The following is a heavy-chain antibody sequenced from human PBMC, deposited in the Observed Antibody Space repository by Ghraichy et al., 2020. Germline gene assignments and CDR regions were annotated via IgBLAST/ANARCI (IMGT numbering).Heavy chain of an antibody. J-gene: IGHJ4*02. CDR2: ISSSGRSI. CDR3: ARDRPVTTVTTVLFDY. Sequence: GESLNISCAASGFTFSDYEMNWIRQAPGMGLEWISYISSSGRSIGYADSVKGRFTVSRDNTKGLLYLQMSVLRADDTAVYYCARDRPVTTVTTVLFDYWGQGTLVSVSS. D-gene: IGHD4-17*01. V-gene: IGHV3-48*03. CDR1: GFTFSDYE.